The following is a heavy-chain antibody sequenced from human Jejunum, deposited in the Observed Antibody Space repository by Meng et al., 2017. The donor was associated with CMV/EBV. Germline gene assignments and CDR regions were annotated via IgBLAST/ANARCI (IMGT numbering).Heavy chain of an antibody. CDR1: GYTFPSYH. CDR3: ARGWGTTWP. D-gene: IGHD3-16*01. V-gene: IGHV1-8*01. J-gene: IGHJ5*02. CDR2: MTPNNGDT. Sequence: VSCTASGYTFPSYHINWVRQATGQGLEWMGRMTPNNGDTDYAQKFQGRVTITRDTSITTVYMELSSLTSEDTAVYYCARGWGTTWPWGQGTLVTVSS.